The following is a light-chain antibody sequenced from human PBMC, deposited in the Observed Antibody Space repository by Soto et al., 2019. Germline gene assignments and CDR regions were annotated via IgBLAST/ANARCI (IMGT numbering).Light chain of an antibody. CDR3: QQYNNWPFT. CDR2: GAS. Sequence: EIVMTQSPATLSVSPGERATLSCRASQSVSSNLAWYQQKPGQAPRLLIYGASTRATGIPARFSGSASGTEFTLTISSLHSEDFAVYYCQQYNNWPFTFGPGTKVDIK. J-gene: IGKJ3*01. CDR1: QSVSSN. V-gene: IGKV3-15*01.